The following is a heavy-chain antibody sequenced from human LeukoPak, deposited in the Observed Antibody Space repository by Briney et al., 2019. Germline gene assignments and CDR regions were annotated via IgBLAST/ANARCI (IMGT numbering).Heavy chain of an antibody. CDR3: AREKYEVYDYGDYADY. Sequence: GASVKVSCKASGYTLSGYYIHWVRQAPGQGLEWMGRIHPNSGGANYAQKFQGRVTMTRDTSISTAYMELSRLRSDDTAVYYCAREKYEVYDYGDYADYWGQGTLVTVSS. V-gene: IGHV1-2*06. CDR2: IHPNSGGA. J-gene: IGHJ4*02. CDR1: GYTLSGYY. D-gene: IGHD4-17*01.